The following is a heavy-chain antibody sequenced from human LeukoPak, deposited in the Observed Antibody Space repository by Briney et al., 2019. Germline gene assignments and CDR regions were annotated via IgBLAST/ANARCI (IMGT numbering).Heavy chain of an antibody. J-gene: IGHJ4*02. Sequence: SVKVSCKASGYTFTTYGISWVRQAPGQGLEWMGGIIPIFGTANYAQKFQGRVTISADESTSTAYMELSSLRSEDTAVYYCASGSGWFDYWGQGTLVTVSS. CDR2: IIPIFGTA. V-gene: IGHV1-69*13. CDR1: GYTFTTYG. CDR3: ASGSGWFDY. D-gene: IGHD6-19*01.